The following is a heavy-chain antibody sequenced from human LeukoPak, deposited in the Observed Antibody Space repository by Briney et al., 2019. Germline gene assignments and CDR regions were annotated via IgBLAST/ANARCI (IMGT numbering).Heavy chain of an antibody. CDR2: IRSKANSYAT. Sequence: PGGSLRLSCAASGFTFSNAWMSWVRQAPGKGLEWVGRIRSKANSYATAYAASVKGRFTISRDDSKNTAYLQMNSLKTEDTAVYYCTRRIAAAGNPSNFDYWGQGTLVTVSS. D-gene: IGHD6-13*01. V-gene: IGHV3-73*01. CDR1: GFTFSNAW. J-gene: IGHJ4*02. CDR3: TRRIAAAGNPSNFDY.